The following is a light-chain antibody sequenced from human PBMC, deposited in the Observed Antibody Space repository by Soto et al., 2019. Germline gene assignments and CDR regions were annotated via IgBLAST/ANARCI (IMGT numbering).Light chain of an antibody. CDR3: SSFTTSSTLV. CDR2: DVS. V-gene: IGLV2-14*03. J-gene: IGLJ1*01. Sequence: QSVLTQPASVSGSPGQSITISCIGTSSDVGAYNYVSWYRHHPGKAPKLMIYDVSNRPSGVSSRFSGSKSGNTASLTISGLQAEDEADYYCSSFTTSSTLVFGPGTKVTVL. CDR1: SSDVGAYNY.